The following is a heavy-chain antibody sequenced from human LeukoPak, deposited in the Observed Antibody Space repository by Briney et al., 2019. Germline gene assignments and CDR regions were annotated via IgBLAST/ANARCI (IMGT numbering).Heavy chain of an antibody. CDR3: AKALSPYSSSWYYYPL. CDR2: ISGSGGST. Sequence: GGSLRLSCAASGFTFSSYAMSWVRQAPGKGLEWVSAISGSGGSTYYADSVKGRFTISRDNSKNTLYLQMNSLRAEDTAVYYCAKALSPYSSSWYYYPLGGQGTLVTVSS. J-gene: IGHJ4*02. D-gene: IGHD6-13*01. CDR1: GFTFSSYA. V-gene: IGHV3-23*01.